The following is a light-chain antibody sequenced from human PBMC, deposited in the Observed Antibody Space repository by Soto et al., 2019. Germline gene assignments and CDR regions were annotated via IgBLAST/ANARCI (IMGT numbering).Light chain of an antibody. V-gene: IGKV1-5*01. CDR3: QQYNRFST. CDR1: QSISRT. J-gene: IGKJ1*01. Sequence: DIQMTQSPPTRSLSXATKLTITCRASQSISRTLAWYQQKPGKAPKLLIFEASTLESGVPSRFSGSGSGTEFTLTVSSLQPDDFATYYCQQYNRFSTFGQGTKVDIK. CDR2: EAS.